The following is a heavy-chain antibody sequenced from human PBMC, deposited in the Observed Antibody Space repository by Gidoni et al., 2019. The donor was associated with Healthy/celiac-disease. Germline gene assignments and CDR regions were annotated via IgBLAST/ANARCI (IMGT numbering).Heavy chain of an antibody. CDR3: AKDDNDYGGNLGRFDP. Sequence: EVKLLESGGGLVQPGGSLRLSCAASGFTFRSYAMSWVRQAPGKGLEWVSAISGSGGSTYYADSVKGRFTISRDNSKNTLYLQMNSLRAEDTAVYYCAKDDNDYGGNLGRFDPWGQGTLVTVSS. D-gene: IGHD4-17*01. J-gene: IGHJ5*02. CDR2: ISGSGGST. CDR1: GFTFRSYA. V-gene: IGHV3-23*01.